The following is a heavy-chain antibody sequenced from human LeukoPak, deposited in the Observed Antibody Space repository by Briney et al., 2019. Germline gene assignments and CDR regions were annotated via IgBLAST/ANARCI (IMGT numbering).Heavy chain of an antibody. V-gene: IGHV3-30*02. CDR3: VEGGAARFDY. CDR1: GFNFLSYE. J-gene: IGHJ4*02. CDR2: IRYDGSNK. D-gene: IGHD5-18*01. Sequence: PGGSLRLSCEDSGFNFLSYEFNWVRQAPGKGLEWVAFIRYDGSNKNYAESVKGRFTISRDNSKNTLYLQMNSLRAEDTAVYYCVEGGAARFDYWGQGTLVAVSS.